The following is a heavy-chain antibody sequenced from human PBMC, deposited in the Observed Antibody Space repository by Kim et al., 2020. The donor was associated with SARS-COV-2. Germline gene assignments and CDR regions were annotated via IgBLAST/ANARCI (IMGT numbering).Heavy chain of an antibody. J-gene: IGHJ6*03. CDR3: ARDRRPYYYYMDG. V-gene: IGHV4-39*02. Sequence: YTPSRKSQVTISGDTSKDAFSLKLSSVAAADTAVYYCARDRRPYYYYMDGWGQGTTVTVSS.